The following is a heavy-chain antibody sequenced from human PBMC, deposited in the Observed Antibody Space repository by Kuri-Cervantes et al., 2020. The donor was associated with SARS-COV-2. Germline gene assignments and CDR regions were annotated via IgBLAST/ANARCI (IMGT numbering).Heavy chain of an antibody. CDR2: ISSSSSYI. CDR3: ARDAIVLMVYAIKEDAFDI. V-gene: IGHV3-21*01. Sequence: GGSLRLSCAASGFTFSSYSMNWVRQAPGKGLEWVSSISSSSSYIYYADSVKGRFTISRDNAKNSLYLQMNSLRAEDTAVYYCARDAIVLMVYAIKEDAFDIWGQGTMVTVSS. D-gene: IGHD2-8*01. CDR1: GFTFSSYS. J-gene: IGHJ3*02.